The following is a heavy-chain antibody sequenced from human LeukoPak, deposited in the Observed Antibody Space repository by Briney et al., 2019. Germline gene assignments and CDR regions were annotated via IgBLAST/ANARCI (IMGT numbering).Heavy chain of an antibody. Sequence: GGSLRLSCAASGFTFRIFGLNWVRQAPGKGPEWVSYIDARSGITYYADSVQGRFTISRDDARESVFLQMDGLRVDDMAVYYCARTYDFGRGPPGDAFDNWGPGTWVIVSS. D-gene: IGHD3-3*01. V-gene: IGHV3-48*04. CDR3: ARTYDFGRGPPGDAFDN. CDR1: GFTFRIFG. J-gene: IGHJ3*02. CDR2: IDARSGIT.